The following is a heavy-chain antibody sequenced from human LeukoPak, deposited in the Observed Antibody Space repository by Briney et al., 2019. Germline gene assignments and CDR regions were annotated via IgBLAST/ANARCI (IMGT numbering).Heavy chain of an antibody. CDR3: ARVCKAEVVVVPAAILAFDI. CDR2: IYYSGST. Sequence: PSETLSLTCTVSGGSISSGDCYWSWIRQPPGKGLEWIGYIYYSGSTYYNPSLKSRVTISVDTSKNQFSLKLSSVTAADTAVYYCARVCKAEVVVVPAAILAFDIWGQGTMVTVSS. V-gene: IGHV4-30-4*08. D-gene: IGHD2-2*02. CDR1: GGSISSGDCY. J-gene: IGHJ3*02.